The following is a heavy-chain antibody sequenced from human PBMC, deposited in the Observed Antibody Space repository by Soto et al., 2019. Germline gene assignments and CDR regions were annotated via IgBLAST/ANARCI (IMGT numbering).Heavy chain of an antibody. V-gene: IGHV3-23*01. CDR1: GFIFTNYA. D-gene: IGHD2-15*01. CDR2: TSGNGRNT. J-gene: IGHJ4*02. CDR3: AKYVYCSGGSCYGLVD. Sequence: GGSLRLSCTASGFIFTNYAMSWVRQAPGKGLEWVSSTSGNGRNTYYADSVKGRFTISRDNSKNTLYLQMNSLRAEDTAVYYCAKYVYCSGGSCYGLVDWGQGTLVTVSS.